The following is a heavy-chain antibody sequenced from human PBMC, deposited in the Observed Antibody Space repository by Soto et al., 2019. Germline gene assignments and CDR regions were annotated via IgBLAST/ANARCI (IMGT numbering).Heavy chain of an antibody. J-gene: IGHJ6*02. CDR2: IYHSGST. CDR3: ARARNYDFWSGYYQPDYGMDV. CDR1: CGSITGSYW. D-gene: IGHD3-3*01. Sequence: SETRSLTCAVNCGSITGSYWWCMVRRPPGGGLEWIGEIYHSGSTNYNPSLKSRVTISVDKSKNQFSLKLSSVTAADTAVYYCARARNYDFWSGYYQPDYGMDVWGQGTTVT. V-gene: IGHV4-4*02.